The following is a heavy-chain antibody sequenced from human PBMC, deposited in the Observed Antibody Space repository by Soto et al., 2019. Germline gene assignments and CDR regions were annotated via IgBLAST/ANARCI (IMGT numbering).Heavy chain of an antibody. Sequence: EVQLLEPGVGLVQPGGSLRRSCEASGFTFCTYTMSWVRQAPGKGLEWVSGISGTGRTTFYADSVKGRFTISRDNSKNALYLRMNSLRVEDTALYYCARFTAEVADLYSAYWGQGTPVTVSS. CDR1: GFTFCTYT. J-gene: IGHJ4*02. CDR2: ISGTGRTT. D-gene: IGHD5-12*01. CDR3: ARFTAEVADLYSAY. V-gene: IGHV3-23*01.